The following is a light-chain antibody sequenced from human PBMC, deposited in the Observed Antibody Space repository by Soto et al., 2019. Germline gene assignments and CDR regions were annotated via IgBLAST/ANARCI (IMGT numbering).Light chain of an antibody. CDR1: QDINTY. CDR3: QHYDNLLLS. Sequence: DIPMTQSPSSLSASVGDRVTITCQASQDINTYLNWSQQKPGKAPNLLIYDASKLETGVPSRFSGGGSGTDFTFTVTSLQPEDIATYFCQHYDNLLLSFGGGTKVEL. V-gene: IGKV1-33*01. J-gene: IGKJ4*01. CDR2: DAS.